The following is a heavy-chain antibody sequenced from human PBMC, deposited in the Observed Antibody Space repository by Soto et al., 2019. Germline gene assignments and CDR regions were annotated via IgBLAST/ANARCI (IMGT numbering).Heavy chain of an antibody. CDR3: AREGNGPYYYGMDV. CDR1: GGSVSSGSYY. V-gene: IGHV4-61*01. D-gene: IGHD2-8*01. CDR2: IYYSGST. J-gene: IGHJ6*02. Sequence: PSETLSLTCTVSGGSVSSGSYYWSWIRQPPGKGLEWIGYIYYSGSTNYNPSLKNRVTISVDTSKNQFSLKLSSVTAADTAVYYCAREGNGPYYYGMDVWGQGTTVTVSS.